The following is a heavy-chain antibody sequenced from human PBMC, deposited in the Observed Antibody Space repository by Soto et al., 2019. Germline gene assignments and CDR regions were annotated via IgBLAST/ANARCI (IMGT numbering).Heavy chain of an antibody. Sequence: SETLSLTCNVSGDSITTDGYSWSWIRQPPGKGLEWIGYIYHTGTAYYNPSLKSRVTLSLYRSKNQFSLSRSSMTAADTAVYYCASEAWERNFDFWGKGTLVTVSS. CDR3: ASEAWERNFDF. CDR1: GDSITTDGYS. CDR2: IYHTGTA. J-gene: IGHJ4*02. D-gene: IGHD1-26*01. V-gene: IGHV4-30-2*01.